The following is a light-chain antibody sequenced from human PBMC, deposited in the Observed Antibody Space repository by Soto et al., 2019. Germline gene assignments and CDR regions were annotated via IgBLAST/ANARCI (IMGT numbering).Light chain of an antibody. Sequence: AIQLTQSPSSLSASVGDRVTITCRASQGISSALAWYQQKPGKAPKLLIYDASSLESVVPSRFSGSGSGTDFTLTISGLQPEDFATYYCQQFNSYPSLTFGGGTKVEIK. CDR2: DAS. CDR3: QQFNSYPSLT. V-gene: IGKV1-13*02. J-gene: IGKJ4*01. CDR1: QGISSA.